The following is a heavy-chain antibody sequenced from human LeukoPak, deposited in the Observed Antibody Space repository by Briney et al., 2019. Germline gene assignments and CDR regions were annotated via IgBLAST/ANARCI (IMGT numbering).Heavy chain of an antibody. J-gene: IGHJ4*02. CDR1: GGTFSSHA. V-gene: IGHV1-69*01. CDR3: ARASVRYFDWLLSFDY. Sequence: SVKVSCKASGGTFSSHAISWVRQAPGQGLEWMGGIIPIFGTANYAQKFQGRVTITADESTSTAYMELSSLRSEDTAVYYCARASVRYFDWLLSFDYWGQGTLVTVSS. CDR2: IIPIFGTA. D-gene: IGHD3-9*01.